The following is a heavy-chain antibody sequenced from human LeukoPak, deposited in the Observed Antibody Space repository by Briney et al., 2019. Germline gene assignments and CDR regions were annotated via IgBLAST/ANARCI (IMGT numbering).Heavy chain of an antibody. Sequence: PGRSLRLSCAASGFIFSSYDMYWVRQAPGKGPEWVAVISQDVSHKYYADLVKGRFTISRDNSKNTLHLQMNTLTTEDTAVYYCAKRRLEDSGTYGGGFDFWGQGTMVTV. CDR3: AKRRLEDSGTYGGGFDF. D-gene: IGHD4-23*01. CDR1: GFIFSSYD. V-gene: IGHV3-30*18. CDR2: ISQDVSHK. J-gene: IGHJ3*01.